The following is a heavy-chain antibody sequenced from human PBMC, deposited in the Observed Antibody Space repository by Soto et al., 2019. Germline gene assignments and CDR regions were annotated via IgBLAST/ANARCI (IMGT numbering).Heavy chain of an antibody. D-gene: IGHD2-2*01. CDR2: IYYSGST. CDR1: GGSISSSSYY. V-gene: IGHV4-39*01. CDR3: ARDIVVVPAGYYYYYGMDV. Sequence: NPSETLSLTCTVSGGSISSSSYYWGWIRQPPGKGLEWIGSIYYSGSTYYNPSLKSRVTISVDTSKNQFSLKLSSVTAADTAVYYCARDIVVVPAGYYYYYGMDVWGQGTTVTVSS. J-gene: IGHJ6*02.